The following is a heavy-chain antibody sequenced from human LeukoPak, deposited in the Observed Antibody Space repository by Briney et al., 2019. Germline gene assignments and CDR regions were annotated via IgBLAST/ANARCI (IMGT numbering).Heavy chain of an antibody. D-gene: IGHD4-23*01. J-gene: IGHJ4*02. CDR2: IYSGGST. V-gene: IGHV3-53*01. CDR3: ARLDHDYGGTYDY. Sequence: PGGSLRLSCAASGFTVSSNYMSWVRQAPGKGLKWVSVIYSGGSTYYADSVKGRFTISRDNSKNTLYLQMNSLRAEDTAVYYCARLDHDYGGTYDYWGQGTLVTVSS. CDR1: GFTVSSNY.